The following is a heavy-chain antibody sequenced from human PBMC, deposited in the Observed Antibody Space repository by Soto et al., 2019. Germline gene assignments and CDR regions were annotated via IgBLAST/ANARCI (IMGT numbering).Heavy chain of an antibody. V-gene: IGHV3-30*18. CDR3: AKGNGVVAANGMDV. J-gene: IGHJ6*02. CDR1: GFTFSSYG. CDR2: ISYDGSNK. D-gene: IGHD2-15*01. Sequence: PRGSLSLSCAASGFTFSSYGMHWVRQAPGKGLEWVAVISYDGSNKYYADSVKGRFTISRDNSKNTLYLQMNSLRAEDTAVYYCAKGNGVVAANGMDVWGQGTTVTVSS.